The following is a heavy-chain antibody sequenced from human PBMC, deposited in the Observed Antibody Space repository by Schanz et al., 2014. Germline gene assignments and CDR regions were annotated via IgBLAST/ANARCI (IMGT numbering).Heavy chain of an antibody. J-gene: IGHJ4*02. V-gene: IGHV3-64D*06. D-gene: IGHD2-2*01. CDR2: ITRSGGGT. CDR3: AKDLLYGAPMPLNHLDY. Sequence: EVQLVESGGYLVQPGGSLRLSCSASGFTFSSYAMHWVRQASGKGLEYVSAITRSGGGTYYSDSVKGRFTISRDNSKNTLYLQMSSLRAEDTAVYYCAKDLLYGAPMPLNHLDYWGQGTLXTVSS. CDR1: GFTFSSYA.